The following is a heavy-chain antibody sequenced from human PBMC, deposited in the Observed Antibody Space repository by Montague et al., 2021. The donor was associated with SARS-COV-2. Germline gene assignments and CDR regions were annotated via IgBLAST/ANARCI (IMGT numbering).Heavy chain of an antibody. CDR2: IYYGGST. D-gene: IGHD3-3*01. J-gene: IGHJ4*02. CDR1: GGSISSSSNY. Sequence: SETLSLTCTVSGGSISSSSNYWGWIRQPPGKGLEWIGNIYYGGSTYYNPSLKSRVTISVDTSKNQFSLKLSSVTAADTAVYYCARLNFHITIFGVVSSRVFDYWGQGTLVTVSS. CDR3: ARLNFHITIFGVVSSRVFDY. V-gene: IGHV4-39*01.